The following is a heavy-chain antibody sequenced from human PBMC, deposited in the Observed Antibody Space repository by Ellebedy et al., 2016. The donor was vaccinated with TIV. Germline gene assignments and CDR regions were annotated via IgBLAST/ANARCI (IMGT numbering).Heavy chain of an antibody. V-gene: IGHV3-23*01. J-gene: IGHJ4*02. CDR2: ISGSGRST. D-gene: IGHD3-10*02. CDR3: AKGVLPNVWHYFDY. Sequence: GGSLRLXCAASGFTFSTSGMSWVRQPPGKGLEWVSGISGSGRSTYHADSVKGRFTISRDNSKNTLYLQMNSLRAEDTAVYYCAKGVLPNVWHYFDYWGQGTLVTVSS. CDR1: GFTFSTSG.